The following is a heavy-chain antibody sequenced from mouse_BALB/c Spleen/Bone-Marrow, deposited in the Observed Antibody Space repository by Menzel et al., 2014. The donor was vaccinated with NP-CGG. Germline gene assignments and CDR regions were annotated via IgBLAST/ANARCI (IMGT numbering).Heavy chain of an antibody. V-gene: IGHV1S130*01. CDR2: IHPNSGNS. J-gene: IGHJ2*01. CDR1: GYTFTNSW. D-gene: IGHD3-1*01. Sequence: QVHLQQSGSVLVRPGASVKLSCKASGYTFTNSWIHWAKQRPGHGPEWIGEIHPNSGNSNYNEIFKGKARLTVDSSSSTAYVDLSSLTSEDSAVYYCSRHHRFAYYFDYWGQGTTLTVSS. CDR3: SRHHRFAYYFDY.